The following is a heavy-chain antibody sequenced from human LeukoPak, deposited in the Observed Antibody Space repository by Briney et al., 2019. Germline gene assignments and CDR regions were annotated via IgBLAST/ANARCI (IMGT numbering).Heavy chain of an antibody. CDR1: GFTFGDYA. CDR2: IRSKAYGGTT. V-gene: IGHV3-49*04. J-gene: IGHJ2*01. CDR3: TRPQYYYDSSGYQPLYWYFDL. Sequence: PGGSLRLSCTASGFTFGDYAMSWVRQAPGKGQEWVGFIRSKAYGGTTEYAASVKGRFTISRDDSKSIAYLQMNSLKTEDTAVYYCTRPQYYYDSSGYQPLYWYFDLWGRGTLVTVSS. D-gene: IGHD3-22*01.